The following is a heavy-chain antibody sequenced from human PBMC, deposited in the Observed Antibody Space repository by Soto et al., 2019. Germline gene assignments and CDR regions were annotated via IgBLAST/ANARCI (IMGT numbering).Heavy chain of an antibody. V-gene: IGHV3-74*01. D-gene: IGHD2-15*01. CDR2: IKSDGSGT. Sequence: PGGSLRLSCAASGFTFSIYWMHWVRQAPGKGLVWVSRIKSDGSGTSYADSVKGRFTISRDNAKNTLYLQMNSLRAEDTAVYYCAKDRGGIVVVVAATITGAFDIWGQGTMVTVSS. CDR3: AKDRGGIVVVVAATITGAFDI. J-gene: IGHJ3*02. CDR1: GFTFSIYW.